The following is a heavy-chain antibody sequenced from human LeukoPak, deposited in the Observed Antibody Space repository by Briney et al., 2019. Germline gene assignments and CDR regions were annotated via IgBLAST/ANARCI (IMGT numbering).Heavy chain of an antibody. D-gene: IGHD5-12*01. J-gene: IGHJ4*02. CDR1: GGSISSYY. CDR2: IYYSGST. V-gene: IGHV4-59*01. Sequence: PSETLSLTCTVSGGSISSYYWSWIRQPPGKGLEWIGYIYYSGSTNYNPSLKSRVTISVDTSKNQFSLKLSSVTAADTAVYYCARDKRVATSKTHYFDYWGQGTLVTVSS. CDR3: ARDKRVATSKTHYFDY.